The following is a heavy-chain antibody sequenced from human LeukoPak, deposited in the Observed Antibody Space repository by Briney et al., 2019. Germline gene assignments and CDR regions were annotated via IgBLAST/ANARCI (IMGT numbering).Heavy chain of an antibody. J-gene: IGHJ4*02. CDR2: INYSGST. V-gene: IGHV4-59*01. CDR3: ARDTRSYDSSGYYFFDF. CDR1: GXSIRSYY. D-gene: IGHD3-22*01. Sequence: PSETLSLTCTVSGXSIRSYYGNWLRQPPGKGLEWIGYINYSGSTNFNPSLKSRATISMDTSKHHFSLKLSSVTAADTAVYYCARDTRSYDSSGYYFFDFWGQGTLVTVSS.